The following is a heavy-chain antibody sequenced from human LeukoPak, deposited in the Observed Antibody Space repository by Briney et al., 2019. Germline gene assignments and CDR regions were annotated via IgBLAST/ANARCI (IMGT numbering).Heavy chain of an antibody. V-gene: IGHV1-24*01. CDR1: GYTLTELS. J-gene: IGHJ4*02. CDR2: FDPEDGET. D-gene: IGHD3-16*02. Sequence: GASVKVSCKVSGYTLTELSMHWVRQAPGKGLEWMGGFDPEDGETIYAQKFQGRVTMTEDTSTDTAYVELSSLRSEDTAVYYCATSSLPPVELSLPFDYWGQGTLVTVSS. CDR3: ATSSLPPVELSLPFDY.